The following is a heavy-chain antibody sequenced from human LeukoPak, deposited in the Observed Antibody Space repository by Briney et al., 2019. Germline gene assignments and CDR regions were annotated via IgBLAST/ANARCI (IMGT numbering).Heavy chain of an antibody. CDR2: IYYSGST. J-gene: IGHJ6*03. CDR1: GGSISSSSYY. Sequence: SETLSLTCTVSGGSISSSSYYWGWIRQPPGKGLEWIGSIYYSGSTYYNPSLKSRVTISVDTSKNQFSLKLSSVTAADTAVYYCARNSGYDTYYYMDVWGKGTTVTISS. CDR3: ARNSGYDTYYYMDV. D-gene: IGHD5-12*01. V-gene: IGHV4-39*01.